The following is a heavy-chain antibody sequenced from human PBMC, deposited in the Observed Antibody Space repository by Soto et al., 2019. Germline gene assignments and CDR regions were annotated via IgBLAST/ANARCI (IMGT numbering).Heavy chain of an antibody. CDR1: GFTFSSYG. CDR2: ISYDGSNK. CDR3: AKDLASIAVAGQGS. V-gene: IGHV3-30*18. Sequence: QVQLVESGGGVVQPGRSLRLSCAASGFTFSSYGMHWVRQAPGKGLEWVAVISYDGSNKYYADSVKGRFTISRDNSKNTLDLQMNSLRAEDTAVYYCAKDLASIAVAGQGSWGQGTLVTVSS. D-gene: IGHD6-19*01. J-gene: IGHJ5*02.